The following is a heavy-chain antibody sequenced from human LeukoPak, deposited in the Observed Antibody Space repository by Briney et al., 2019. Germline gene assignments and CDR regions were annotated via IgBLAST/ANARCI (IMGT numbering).Heavy chain of an antibody. J-gene: IGHJ5*02. CDR2: IYYSGST. D-gene: IGHD1-14*01. V-gene: IGHV4-59*01. CDR3: ARGGYGNHNWFDP. CDR1: GGSISSYY. Sequence: SETLSVTCTVSGGSISSYYWSWIRQPPGKGLEWIGYIYYSGSTNYNPSLKSRVTISVDTSKNQFSLKLSSVTAADTAVYYCARGGYGNHNWFDPWGQGTLVTVSS.